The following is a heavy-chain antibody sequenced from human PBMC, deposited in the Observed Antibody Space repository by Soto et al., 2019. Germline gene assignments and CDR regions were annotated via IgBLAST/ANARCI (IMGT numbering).Heavy chain of an antibody. J-gene: IGHJ5*02. CDR3: ARHHGPTTSENWFDP. Sequence: QVHLVQSGVEVKTPGASVKVSCQASGYTFFTYDISWVRQAPGQGLEWMGWISTYSGDTKYAQKFQGRVTMTTDKPTTTAYLELRSLRSDDTAVYYCARHHGPTTSENWFDPWGHGTLVTVSS. CDR1: GYTFFTYD. D-gene: IGHD5-12*01. CDR2: ISTYSGDT. V-gene: IGHV1-18*01.